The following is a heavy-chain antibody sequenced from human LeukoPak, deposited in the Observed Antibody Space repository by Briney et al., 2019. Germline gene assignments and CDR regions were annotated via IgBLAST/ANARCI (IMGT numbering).Heavy chain of an antibody. V-gene: IGHV5-51*01. J-gene: IGHJ3*01. D-gene: IGHD1-26*01. CDR1: GYNFAQYR. CDR2: THPGDSDT. CDR3: ARLWGGIVAADDAFDV. Sequence: GESLQISCKGSGYNFAQYRIGWVRQMPGKGLEWMGITHPGDSDTIYSPCFQGQATMSADKSISTAYLQWSSLKASDTAMYYCARLWGGIVAADDAFDVWGQGTMVTVSS.